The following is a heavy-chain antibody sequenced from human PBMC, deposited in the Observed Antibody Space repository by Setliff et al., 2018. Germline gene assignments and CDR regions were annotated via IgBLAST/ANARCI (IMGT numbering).Heavy chain of an antibody. V-gene: IGHV4-59*12. J-gene: IGHJ2*01. CDR1: GGSISSYY. CDR2: IYYSGST. CDR3: ARVGRRVDPDTVRRRYSDL. Sequence: SETLSLTCTVSGGSISSYYWSWIRQPPGKGLEWIGYIYYSGSTYYNPSLKSRVTISVDTSKNQFSLKLNSVTAADTAVYYCARVGRRVDPDTVRRRYSDLWGRGTLVTVSS. D-gene: IGHD3-3*01.